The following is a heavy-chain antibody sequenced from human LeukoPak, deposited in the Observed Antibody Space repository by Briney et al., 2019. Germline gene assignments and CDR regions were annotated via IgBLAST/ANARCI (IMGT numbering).Heavy chain of an antibody. CDR3: ATFHSSSANWFDP. V-gene: IGHV1-24*01. CDR1: GYTLTELP. D-gene: IGHD6-6*01. CDR2: FDPEDGET. Sequence: ASVKVSCKVSGYTLTELPMHWVRQAPGKGLEWMGGFDPEDGETIYAQKFQGRVTMTEDTSTDTAYMELSSLRSEDTAVYYCATFHSSSANWFDPWGQGTLVTVSS. J-gene: IGHJ5*02.